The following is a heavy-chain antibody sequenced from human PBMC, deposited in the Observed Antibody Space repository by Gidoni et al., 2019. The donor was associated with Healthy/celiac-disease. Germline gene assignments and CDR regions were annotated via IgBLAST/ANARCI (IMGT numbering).Heavy chain of an antibody. Sequence: QVQLVESGGGVVQTGRSLRLSCAASGFTFSSYGMHWVRQAPGKGLEWVAVISYDGSNKYYADSVKGRFTISRDNSKNTLYLQMNSLRAEDTAVYYCARRQYIVVVPAALDYWGQGTLVTVSS. D-gene: IGHD2-2*01. J-gene: IGHJ4*02. CDR1: GFTFSSYG. V-gene: IGHV3-30*03. CDR2: ISYDGSNK. CDR3: ARRQYIVVVPAALDY.